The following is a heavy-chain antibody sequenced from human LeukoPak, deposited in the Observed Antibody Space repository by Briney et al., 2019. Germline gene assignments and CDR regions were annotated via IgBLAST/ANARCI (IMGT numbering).Heavy chain of an antibody. CDR3: ARQTGSYYYYMDV. CDR1: GYSISSDYY. Sequence: SETLSLTCTVSGYSISSDYYWGWIRQPPGKGLEWIGSVYHSGTTYHNPSLKSRVTISVDTSKNQFSLNLISVTAADTAVYYCARQTGSYYYYMDVWGKGTTVTISS. J-gene: IGHJ6*03. CDR2: VYHSGTT. V-gene: IGHV4-38-2*02.